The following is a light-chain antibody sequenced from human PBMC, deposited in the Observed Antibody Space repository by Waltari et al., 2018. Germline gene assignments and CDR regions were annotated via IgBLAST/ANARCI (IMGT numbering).Light chain of an antibody. V-gene: IGLV1-44*01. J-gene: IGLJ1*01. Sequence: QSVLPQPPSASGTPGQRVTLSCSGSSSNIGSNTVNWYQQLPGTAPKLLIYSNNQRPSGVPDRFSGSKSGTSASLAISGLQSEDEADYYCAAWDDSLNGLYVFGTGTKVTVL. CDR1: SSNIGSNT. CDR2: SNN. CDR3: AAWDDSLNGLYV.